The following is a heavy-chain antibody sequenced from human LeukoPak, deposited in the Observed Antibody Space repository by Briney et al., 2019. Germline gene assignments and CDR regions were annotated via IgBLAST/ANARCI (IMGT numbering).Heavy chain of an antibody. Sequence: PSETLSLTCTVSGGSISTYYWSWIRQPPGKGLEWIGYIYYSGTTNYNPSLKSRVTISVDTSKNHFSLKLSSVTAADTAVYYCARDKGIVGTTSGAFDIWGQGTMVTVSS. CDR3: ARDKGIVGTTSGAFDI. D-gene: IGHD1-26*01. J-gene: IGHJ3*02. V-gene: IGHV4-59*01. CDR2: IYYSGTT. CDR1: GGSISTYY.